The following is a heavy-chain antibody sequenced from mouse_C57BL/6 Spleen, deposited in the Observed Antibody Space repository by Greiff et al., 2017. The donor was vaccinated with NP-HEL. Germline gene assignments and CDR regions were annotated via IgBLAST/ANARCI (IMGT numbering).Heavy chain of an antibody. CDR2: IYPGDGDT. J-gene: IGHJ1*03. V-gene: IGHV1-80*01. CDR1: GYAFSSYW. Sequence: VQLQQSGAELVKPGASVKISCKASGYAFSSYWMNWVKQRPGKGLEWIGQIYPGDGDTNYNGKFKGKATLTADKSSSTAYMQLSSLTSEDSAVYFCARLYYGSPHWYFDVWGTGTTVTVSS. D-gene: IGHD1-1*01. CDR3: ARLYYGSPHWYFDV.